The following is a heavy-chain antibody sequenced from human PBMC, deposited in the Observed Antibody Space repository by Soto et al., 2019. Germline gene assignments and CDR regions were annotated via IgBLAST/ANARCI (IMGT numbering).Heavy chain of an antibody. Sequence: VQLVESGGGVVQPGRSLRLSCAASGFTFSSYGMHWVRQAPGKGLEWVAVIWYDGSNKYYADSVKGRFTISRDNSKNTLYLQMNSLRAEDTAVYYCARNVATTPIYYYYGMDVWGQGTTVTVSS. CDR1: GFTFSSYG. V-gene: IGHV3-33*01. J-gene: IGHJ6*02. D-gene: IGHD5-12*01. CDR2: IWYDGSNK. CDR3: ARNVATTPIYYYYGMDV.